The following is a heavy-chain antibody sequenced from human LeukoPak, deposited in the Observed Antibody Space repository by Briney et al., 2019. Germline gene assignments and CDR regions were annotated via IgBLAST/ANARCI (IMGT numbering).Heavy chain of an antibody. CDR1: GFTFSSYA. Sequence: GGSLRLSCAASGFTFSSYAMSWVRQAPGKGLEWVSAISGSGGSTYYADSVKGRFTISRDNAKNSLYLQMNSLRAEDTAVYYCARRENHYFDYWGQGTLVTVSS. J-gene: IGHJ4*02. D-gene: IGHD5-24*01. CDR3: ARRENHYFDY. V-gene: IGHV3-23*01. CDR2: ISGSGGST.